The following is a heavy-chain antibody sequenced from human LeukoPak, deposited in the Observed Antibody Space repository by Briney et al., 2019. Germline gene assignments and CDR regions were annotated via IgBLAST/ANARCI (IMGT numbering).Heavy chain of an antibody. CDR3: ASYVGRYYYDSSGYPIDY. J-gene: IGHJ4*02. Sequence: PSETLSLTCTVSGGSISSGDYYWNWIRQPPGKGLEWIGYTYYSGSTYYNPSLKDRVAISGDTTKNQFSLKLSSVTAADTAVYYCASYVGRYYYDSSGYPIDYWGQGTLVTVSS. V-gene: IGHV4-30-4*01. D-gene: IGHD3-22*01. CDR2: TYYSGST. CDR1: GGSISSGDYY.